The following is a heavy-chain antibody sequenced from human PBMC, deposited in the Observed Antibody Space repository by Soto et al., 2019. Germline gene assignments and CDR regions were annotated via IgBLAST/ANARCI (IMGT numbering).Heavy chain of an antibody. J-gene: IGHJ6*03. CDR2: VSWNSGTM. D-gene: IGHD2-2*01. CDR3: AKGFCSSTRCLTYSYMDV. CDR1: GFSFDEYA. V-gene: IGHV3-9*01. Sequence: EVQLVESGGGLVQPGRSLRLSCAASGFSFDEYAMHWVRQAPGKGLEWVSGVSWNSGTMGYGDSVRGRFAISRDNAKKSLYLQMNSLTTEDTALYYCAKGFCSSTRCLTYSYMDVWGKGTTFTVSS.